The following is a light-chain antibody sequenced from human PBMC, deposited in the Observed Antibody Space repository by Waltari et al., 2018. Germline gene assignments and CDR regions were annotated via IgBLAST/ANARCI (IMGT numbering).Light chain of an antibody. CDR2: GAS. J-gene: IGKJ1*01. Sequence: EIVMTPSPATLSASPGERATLPCRASQSVSSNLAWYQQKPGQAPRLLIFGASTRATDIPARFSGSGSGTEFTLTISSLQSEDFAVYYCLQYNDWPPWTFGQGTKVEIK. CDR3: LQYNDWPPWT. CDR1: QSVSSN. V-gene: IGKV3-15*01.